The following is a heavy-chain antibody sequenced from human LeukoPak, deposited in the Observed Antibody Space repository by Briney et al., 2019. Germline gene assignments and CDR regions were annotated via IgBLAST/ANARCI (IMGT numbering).Heavy chain of an antibody. CDR3: ARDGGYSYGYVKDY. J-gene: IGHJ4*02. D-gene: IGHD5-18*01. CDR1: GGTFISYA. V-gene: IGHV1-69*06. Sequence: ASVKVSCKASGGTFISYAISWVRQAPGQGLEWMGRIIPIFGTANYAQKFQGRVTITADKSTSTAYMELSSLRSEDTAVYYCARDGGYSYGYVKDYWGQGTLVTVSS. CDR2: IIPIFGTA.